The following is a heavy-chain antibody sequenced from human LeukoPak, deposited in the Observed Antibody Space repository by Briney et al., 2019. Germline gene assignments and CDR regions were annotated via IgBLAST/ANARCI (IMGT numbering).Heavy chain of an antibody. CDR1: GFIFSSHG. D-gene: IGHD3-22*01. Sequence: GGSLRLSCAASGFIFSSHGMNWVRQAPGKGLEWVSYISSSSSTIYYADSVKGRFTISRDNAKNSLYLQMNSLRAEDTALYYCARKGSGSGWFDPWGRGTLVTVSS. CDR3: ARKGSGSGWFDP. V-gene: IGHV3-48*01. CDR2: ISSSSSTI. J-gene: IGHJ5*02.